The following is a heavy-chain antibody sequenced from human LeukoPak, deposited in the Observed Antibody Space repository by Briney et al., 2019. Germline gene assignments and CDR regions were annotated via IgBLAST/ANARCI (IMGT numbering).Heavy chain of an antibody. CDR3: ARQWGSGWSNDAFDI. D-gene: IGHD6-19*01. CDR1: GYNFATYW. CDR2: IYPGDSDT. Sequence: GESLKISCKGFGYNFATYWIGWVRQVPGKGLEWMGIIYPGDSDTRYSPSFQGQVTISADKSISIAYLQWSSLKASDTAMYYCARQWGSGWSNDAFDIWGQGTMVTVSS. J-gene: IGHJ3*02. V-gene: IGHV5-51*01.